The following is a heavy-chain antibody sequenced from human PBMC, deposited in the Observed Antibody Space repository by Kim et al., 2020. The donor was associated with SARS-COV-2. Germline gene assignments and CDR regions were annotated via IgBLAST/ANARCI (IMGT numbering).Heavy chain of an antibody. CDR2: ISAYNGNT. CDR1: GYTFTSYG. CDR3: ARDNGYYGSGSYPGY. D-gene: IGHD3-10*01. Sequence: ASVKVSCKASGYTFTSYGISWVRQAPGQGLEWMGWISAYNGNTNYAQKLQGRVTMTTDTSTSTAYMELRSLRSDDTAVYYCARDNGYYGSGSYPGYWGQGTLVTVSS. J-gene: IGHJ4*02. V-gene: IGHV1-18*01.